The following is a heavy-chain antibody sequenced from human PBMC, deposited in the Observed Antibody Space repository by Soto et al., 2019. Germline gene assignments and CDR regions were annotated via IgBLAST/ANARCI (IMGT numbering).Heavy chain of an antibody. V-gene: IGHV3-23*01. Sequence: PGGSLRLSCAASGFTVSSNYMSWVRQAPGKGLEWVSAISGSGGSTYYADSVKGRFTISRDNSKNTLYLQMNSLRAEDTAVYYCAKDLKRYFDWLFPFDYWGQGTLVTVSS. D-gene: IGHD3-9*01. CDR1: GFTVSSNY. J-gene: IGHJ4*02. CDR2: ISGSGGST. CDR3: AKDLKRYFDWLFPFDY.